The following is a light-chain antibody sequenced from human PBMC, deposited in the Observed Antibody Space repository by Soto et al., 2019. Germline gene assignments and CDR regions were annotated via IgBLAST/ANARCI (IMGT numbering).Light chain of an antibody. CDR1: QTVRNNY. V-gene: IGKV3-20*01. J-gene: IGKJ1*01. CDR3: LHHGSSLWT. CDR2: DAS. Sequence: EFVLTQSPGTLSLSPGERATLSCRASQTVRNNYLAWYQQKPGQAPRLLIYDASSRATGIPDRFSGGGSGTDFTLTISNLEPEDFAMYYCLHHGSSLWTFGQGTKVDIK.